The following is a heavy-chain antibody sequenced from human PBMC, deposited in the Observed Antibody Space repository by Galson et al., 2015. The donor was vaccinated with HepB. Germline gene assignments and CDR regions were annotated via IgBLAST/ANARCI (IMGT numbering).Heavy chain of an antibody. CDR2: SNSDGSTT. J-gene: IGHJ4*02. CDR1: GFTFNTEW. Sequence: SLRLSCAASGFTFNTEWMHWVRQTPGKGLVWVSRSNSDGSTTRYADYVKGRFTMSRDNAKSTMYVQMNRISVKDTAVYYCGSGGCGGIGYCGEGTLGTVSS. D-gene: IGHD3-16*01. V-gene: IGHV3-74*01. CDR3: GSGGCGGIGY.